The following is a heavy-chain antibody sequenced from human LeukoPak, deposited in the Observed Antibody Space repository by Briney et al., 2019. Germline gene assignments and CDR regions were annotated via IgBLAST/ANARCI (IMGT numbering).Heavy chain of an antibody. Sequence: ASVKVSCKASGYTFTGYYMHWVRQAPGQGLEWMGWINPNSGGTNYAQKFQGRVTMTRDTSISTAYMDLSRLRSDDTAVYYCARGLGYCSGGRCFTLDYWGQGTLVTVSS. CDR3: ARGLGYCSGGRCFTLDY. CDR2: INPNSGGT. V-gene: IGHV1-2*02. D-gene: IGHD2-15*01. J-gene: IGHJ4*02. CDR1: GYTFTGYY.